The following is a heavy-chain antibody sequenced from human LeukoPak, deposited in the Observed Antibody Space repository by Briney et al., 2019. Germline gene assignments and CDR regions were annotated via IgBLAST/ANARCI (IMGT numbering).Heavy chain of an antibody. V-gene: IGHV3-21*01. J-gene: IGHJ4*02. CDR3: LHY. CDR1: GFTFSTYI. D-gene: IGHD2/OR15-2a*01. Sequence: PGGSLRLSCGASGFTFSTYIMNWVRQPPGKGPEWVSSISGGSSYIRYTDSLKGRFTISRDNVKNSVYLQMYFCARDHDSNSASLHYWGQGTLVTVSS. CDR2: ISGGSSYI.